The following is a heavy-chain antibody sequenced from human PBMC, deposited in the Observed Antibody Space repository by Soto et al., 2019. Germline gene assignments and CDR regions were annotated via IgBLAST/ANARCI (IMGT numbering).Heavy chain of an antibody. D-gene: IGHD2-21*02. CDR3: AREDDGGDRDYYGLDV. CDR2: VHYSGSV. J-gene: IGHJ6*02. CDR1: GGSISFDHYH. V-gene: IGHV4-30-4*01. Sequence: QVQLQQSGPGLVKPSQTLSLTCTVSGGSISFDHYHWTWIRQPPGKVLEWIGYVHYSGSVLYNPSLQSRVSLSVDTSKNQCSLKLSSVTAADTGVYFCAREDDGGDRDYYGLDVWGQGTTVTVSS.